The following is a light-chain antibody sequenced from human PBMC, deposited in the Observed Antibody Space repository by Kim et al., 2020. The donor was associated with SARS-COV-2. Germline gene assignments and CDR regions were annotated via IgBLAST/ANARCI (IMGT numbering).Light chain of an antibody. CDR2: QDS. V-gene: IGLV3-1*01. Sequence: VSPGQTAIITCSGDKLGDKYASWYQQKPGQSPVLVIYQDSKRPSGIPERFSGSNSGNTATLTISGTQAMDEADYYCQAWDSSTAVFGGGTQLTVL. J-gene: IGLJ2*01. CDR3: QAWDSSTAV. CDR1: KLGDKY.